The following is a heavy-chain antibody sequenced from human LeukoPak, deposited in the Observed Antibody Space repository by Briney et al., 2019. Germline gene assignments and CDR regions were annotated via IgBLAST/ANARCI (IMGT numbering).Heavy chain of an antibody. CDR3: VRLVTSRDAFDI. Sequence: PGGSLRLSCAASGFTFDDYAMDWVRQAPGKGLEWVSGISWNSGSIGYADSVKGRFTISRDNAKNSLYLQMNSLRAEDTALYYCVRLVTSRDAFDIWGQGTMVTVSS. D-gene: IGHD3-9*01. V-gene: IGHV3-9*01. J-gene: IGHJ3*02. CDR1: GFTFDDYA. CDR2: ISWNSGSI.